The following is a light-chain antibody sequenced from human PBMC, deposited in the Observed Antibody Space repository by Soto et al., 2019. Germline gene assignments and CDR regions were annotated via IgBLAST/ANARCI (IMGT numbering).Light chain of an antibody. J-gene: IGLJ1*01. CDR3: AAWDDSLNVDV. Sequence: QSVLTQPPSVSGAPGQRVTISCTGSSSNIGAGYDVHWYQQLPGTAPKLLIYSNNQRPSGVPDRFSGSKSGTSASLAISGLQSEDEADYYCAAWDDSLNVDVFGTGTKLTVL. CDR1: SSNIGAGYD. CDR2: SNN. V-gene: IGLV1-44*01.